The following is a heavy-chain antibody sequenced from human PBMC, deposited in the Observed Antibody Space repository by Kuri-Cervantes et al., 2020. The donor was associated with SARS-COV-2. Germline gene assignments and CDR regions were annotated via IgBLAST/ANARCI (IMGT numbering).Heavy chain of an antibody. CDR1: GYTFTDYY. CDR3: ARRGVVPAARPGYYYYYMEV. CDR2: SNPNTGDT. V-gene: IGHV1-2*02. J-gene: IGHJ6*03. Sequence: ASVKVSCKASGYTFTDYYMYWVRQAPGQGLEWMGWSNPNTGDTNFAQRFQARVPMARDTSISTAYMELTRLKSDDTAVYYCARRGVVPAARPGYYYYYMEVWGKGTTVTVSS. D-gene: IGHD2-2*01.